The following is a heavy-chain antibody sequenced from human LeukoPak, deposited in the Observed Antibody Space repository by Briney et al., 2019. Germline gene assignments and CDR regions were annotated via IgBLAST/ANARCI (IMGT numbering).Heavy chain of an antibody. Sequence: ASVKVSCKASGYTFTGYYIHWVRQAPGQGLEWMGWINPNSDGTNSAQKFQGRVTMTRDTSISTAYMELSRLRSDDTAVYYCASGNVAARPDTFDYWGQGTLVTVSS. CDR3: ASGNVAARPDTFDY. CDR1: GYTFTGYY. D-gene: IGHD6-6*01. J-gene: IGHJ4*02. V-gene: IGHV1-2*02. CDR2: INPNSDGT.